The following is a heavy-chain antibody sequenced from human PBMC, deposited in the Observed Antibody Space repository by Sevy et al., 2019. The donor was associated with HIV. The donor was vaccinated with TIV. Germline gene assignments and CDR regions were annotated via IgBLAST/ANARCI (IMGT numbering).Heavy chain of an antibody. V-gene: IGHV1-2*06. D-gene: IGHD6-19*01. CDR3: AGQSLGWYNWFDP. Sequence: ASVKVSCKASGYNFYIHWVRQVPGQGLEWMGRVTPNSGATSYAQKFQDRVAMTMDTSINTAYMELSGLKSDDTAIYYCAGQSLGWYNWFDPWGQGTLVTVSS. J-gene: IGHJ5*02. CDR2: VTPNSGAT. CDR1: GYNFY.